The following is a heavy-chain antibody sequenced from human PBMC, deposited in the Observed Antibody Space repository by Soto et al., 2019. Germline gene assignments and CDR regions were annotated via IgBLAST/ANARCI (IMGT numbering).Heavy chain of an antibody. J-gene: IGHJ4*02. V-gene: IGHV4-4*02. D-gene: IGHD3-22*01. CDR1: GCSISSSNW. Sequence: SEALSLTCAVSGCSISSSNWWSWVRQPPGKGLEWIGEIYHSGSTNYNPSLKSRVTISVDKSKNQFYLKLSSVTDADTAVYYCARRRPYYYDSSGSPCEYWGKGTLVTVS. CDR2: IYHSGST. CDR3: ARRRPYYYDSSGSPCEY.